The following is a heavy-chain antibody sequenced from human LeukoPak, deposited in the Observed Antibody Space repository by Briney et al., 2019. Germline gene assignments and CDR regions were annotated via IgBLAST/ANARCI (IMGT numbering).Heavy chain of an antibody. CDR1: GFTFSSYW. V-gene: IGHV3-7*04. D-gene: IGHD6-13*01. Sequence: GSLRLSCAASGFTFSSYWMSWVRQAPGKGLEWVANIKQDGSGKCYVDSVRGRFTISRDNAKNSLYLQMNSLRPEDTAVYSCARVIAARPSDYWGQGTLVNVSS. CDR3: ARVIAARPSDY. J-gene: IGHJ4*02. CDR2: IKQDGSGK.